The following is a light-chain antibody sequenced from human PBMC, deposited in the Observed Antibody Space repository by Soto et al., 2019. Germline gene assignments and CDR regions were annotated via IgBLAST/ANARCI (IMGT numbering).Light chain of an antibody. CDR1: SSDVGAYNY. CDR2: EVS. J-gene: IGLJ1*01. CDR3: SSYTSSSTRV. Sequence: QSVLTQPPSASGSPGQSVTISCTGTSSDVGAYNYVSWYQRHSGKAPKLLIYEVSKWASGVPDRCSGAKSGNTASLTISGLQTEDEADYYCSSYTSSSTRVLGTGTKVTVL. V-gene: IGLV2-8*01.